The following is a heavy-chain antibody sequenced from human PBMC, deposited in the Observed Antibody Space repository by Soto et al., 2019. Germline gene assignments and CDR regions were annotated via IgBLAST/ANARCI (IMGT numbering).Heavy chain of an antibody. CDR2: MNPNSGNT. Sequence: VASVKVSCKASGYTFTSYDINWVRQATGQGLEWMGWMNPNSGNTGYAQKFQGRVTITADKSTSTAYMELSSLRSEDTAVYYCARDRQQLVYYYYYGMDVWGQGTTVTVSS. V-gene: IGHV1-8*01. CDR3: ARDRQQLVYYYYYGMDV. D-gene: IGHD6-13*01. J-gene: IGHJ6*02. CDR1: GYTFTSYD.